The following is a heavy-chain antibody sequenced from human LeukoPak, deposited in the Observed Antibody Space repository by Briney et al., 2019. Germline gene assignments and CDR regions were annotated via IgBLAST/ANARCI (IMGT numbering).Heavy chain of an antibody. D-gene: IGHD5-18*01. CDR1: GGSISSGGYY. CDR2: IYYSGST. CDR3: ARGYSYGYYNWFDP. J-gene: IGHJ5*02. Sequence: TSETLSLTCTVSGGSISSGGYYWSWIRQPPGKGLEWIGYIYYSGSTNYNPSLKSRVTISVDTSKNQFSLKLSSVTAADTAVYYCARGYSYGYYNWFDPWGQGTLVTVSS. V-gene: IGHV4-61*08.